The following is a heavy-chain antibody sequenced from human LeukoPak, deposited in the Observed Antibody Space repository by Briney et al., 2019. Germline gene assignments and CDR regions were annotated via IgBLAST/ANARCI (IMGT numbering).Heavy chain of an antibody. D-gene: IGHD2-15*01. Sequence: ASVKVSCKASGYTFTSYGISWVRQAPGQGLEWMGWISAYNGNTDYAQKLQGRVTMTTDTSTSTAYMELRSLRPDDTAVYYCARDLSVVVVAATNNWFDPWGQGTLVTVSS. V-gene: IGHV1-18*01. CDR1: GYTFTSYG. CDR2: ISAYNGNT. CDR3: ARDLSVVVVAATNNWFDP. J-gene: IGHJ5*02.